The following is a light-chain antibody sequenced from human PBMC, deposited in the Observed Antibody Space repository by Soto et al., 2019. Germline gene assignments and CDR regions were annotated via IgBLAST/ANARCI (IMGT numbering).Light chain of an antibody. J-gene: IGKJ4*01. CDR3: QPYNNWPLT. CDR2: DTS. CDR1: QSVSSN. V-gene: IGKV3-15*01. Sequence: EIGMTQSPTILSVSPGERATLSCRGSQSVSSNLAWYQHKPGQTPRLLSYDTSTRATGVPTRFSGSRSGAEFTLTINSLQSEDFAVYYCQPYNNWPLTFGGGTKVDIK.